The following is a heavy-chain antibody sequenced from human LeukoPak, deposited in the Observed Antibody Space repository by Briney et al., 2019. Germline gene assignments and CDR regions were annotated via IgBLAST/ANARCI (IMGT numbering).Heavy chain of an antibody. CDR2: ISSSGSTI. J-gene: IGHJ6*04. D-gene: IGHD3-10*02. CDR3: AELGITMIGGV. Sequence: GGSLRLSCAASGFTFSSYSMNWVRQAPGKGLEWVSSISSSGSTIYYADSVKGRFTISRDNAKNSLYLQMNSLRTEDTAVYYCAELGITMIGGVWGKGTTVTISS. V-gene: IGHV3-48*04. CDR1: GFTFSSYS.